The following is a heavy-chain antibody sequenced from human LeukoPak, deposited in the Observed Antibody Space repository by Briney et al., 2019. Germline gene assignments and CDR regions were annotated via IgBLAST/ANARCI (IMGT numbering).Heavy chain of an antibody. D-gene: IGHD2-15*01. Sequence: GGSLRLSCAASGFTFSSYAMSWVRQAPGKGLEWVSAISGSGGSTYYADSVKGRFTISRDNSKNTLYLQMNSLRAEDTAVYYCARPGWVLVTATFLDYWGQGTLVTVSS. CDR3: ARPGWVLVTATFLDY. CDR2: ISGSGGST. V-gene: IGHV3-23*01. J-gene: IGHJ4*02. CDR1: GFTFSSYA.